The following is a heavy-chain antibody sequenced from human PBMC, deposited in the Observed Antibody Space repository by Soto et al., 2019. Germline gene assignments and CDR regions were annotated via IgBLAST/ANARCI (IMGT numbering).Heavy chain of an antibody. Sequence: ASVKVSCKASGYTFTSYGISWVRQAPGQGLEWMGWISAYNGNTNYAQKLQGRVTMTTDTSTSTAYMGLRSLRSDDTAVYYCARLALLWSLNNWFDLCCPRPLGAVS. CDR1: GYTFTSYG. CDR2: ISAYNGNT. V-gene: IGHV1-18*04. D-gene: IGHD2-2*01. CDR3: ARLALLWSLNNWFDL. J-gene: IGHJ5*02.